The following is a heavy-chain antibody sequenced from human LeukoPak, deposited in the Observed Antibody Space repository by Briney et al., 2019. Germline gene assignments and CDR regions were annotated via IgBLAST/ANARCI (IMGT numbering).Heavy chain of an antibody. Sequence: GGSLRLSCAASGFTLSSYAMSWVRQAPGKGLEWVSATSSSDAGTYYADSVRGRFTISRDNSKNTLYLQMNSLRAEDAAVYYCATDGVGSRGYGDLDYWGQGALVTVSS. J-gene: IGHJ4*02. CDR2: TSSSDAGT. CDR3: ATDGVGSRGYGDLDY. CDR1: GFTLSSYA. V-gene: IGHV3-23*01. D-gene: IGHD3-22*01.